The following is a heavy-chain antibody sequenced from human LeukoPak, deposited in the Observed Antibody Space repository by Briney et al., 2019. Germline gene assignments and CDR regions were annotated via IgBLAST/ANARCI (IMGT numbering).Heavy chain of an antibody. CDR2: ISAYNGNT. CDR1: GYTFTSYG. J-gene: IGHJ4*02. CDR3: ARAPLTLWFSQNSDY. D-gene: IGHD3-10*01. V-gene: IGHV1-18*01. Sequence: GASVKVSCKASGYTFTSYGISWVRQAPGQGLEWMGWISAYNGNTNYAQKLQGRVTMTTDTSTSTAYMELRSLRSDDTAVYYCARAPLTLWFSQNSDYWGQGTLVTVSS.